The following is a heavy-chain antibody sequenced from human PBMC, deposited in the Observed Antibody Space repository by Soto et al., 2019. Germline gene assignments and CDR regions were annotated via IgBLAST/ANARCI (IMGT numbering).Heavy chain of an antibody. D-gene: IGHD2-21*01. CDR1: GFTFSSYA. Sequence: GGSLRLSCAASGFTFSSYAMSWVRQAPGKGLEWVSAISGSGGSTYYADSVKGRFTISRDNSKNTLYLQMNSLRAEDTAVYYCAKEPVRNIVVVPFPYGGAFEWGQGTMVTVSS. V-gene: IGHV3-23*01. CDR2: ISGSGGST. J-gene: IGHJ3*01. CDR3: AKEPVRNIVVVPFPYGGAFE.